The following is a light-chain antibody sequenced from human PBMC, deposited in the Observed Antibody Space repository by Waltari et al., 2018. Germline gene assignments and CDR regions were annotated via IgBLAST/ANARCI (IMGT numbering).Light chain of an antibody. J-gene: IGKJ3*01. CDR2: AAS. V-gene: IGKV1-39*01. CDR3: QQSYSTLT. Sequence: DIQMTQSPSSLSASVGDRVTIPCRASQSISSYLNWYQQKPGKAPKLLIYAASRLQSGVPSRFSGSGSGTDFTLTISSLQPEDFATYYCQQSYSTLTFGPGTKVDIK. CDR1: QSISSY.